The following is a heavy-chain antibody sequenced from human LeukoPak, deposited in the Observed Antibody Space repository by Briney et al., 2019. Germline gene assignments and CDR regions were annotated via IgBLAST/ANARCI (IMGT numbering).Heavy chain of an antibody. CDR3: ARRDVGATIDY. CDR1: GDSISSSRFY. J-gene: IGHJ4*02. CDR2: ILYSGRT. D-gene: IGHD1-26*01. V-gene: IGHV4-39*01. Sequence: SETLSLTCTVSGDSISSSRFYWAWIRQPPGKGLEWIGSILYSGRTFYNPSLKSRVTISVDTSKNQFSLRLGSVTAPDTAVYYCARRDVGATIDYWGQGTLVTVSS.